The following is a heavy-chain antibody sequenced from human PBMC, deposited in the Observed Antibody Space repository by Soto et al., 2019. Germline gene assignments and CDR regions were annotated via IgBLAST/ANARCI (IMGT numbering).Heavy chain of an antibody. Sequence: QVQLQESGPGLVKPSETLSLTCTVSGGSISSYYWTWIRQPPGKGLEWIGFMYNSGSTHYNPSLKSRVSISLDTSQNHFSLNLRSVTAADTAVYYCASLGYHYGSGSYPLDYWGQGTLVTVSS. CDR2: MYNSGST. D-gene: IGHD3-10*01. J-gene: IGHJ4*02. V-gene: IGHV4-59*08. CDR1: GGSISSYY. CDR3: ASLGYHYGSGSYPLDY.